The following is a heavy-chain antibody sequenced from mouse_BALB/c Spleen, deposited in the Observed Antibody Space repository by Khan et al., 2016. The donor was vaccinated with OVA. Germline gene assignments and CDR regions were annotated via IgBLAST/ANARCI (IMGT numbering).Heavy chain of an antibody. J-gene: IGHJ3*01. CDR1: GFSLSSYG. Sequence: QVQLQQSGPGLVQPSQSLSITCTVSGFSLSSYGVHWVRQSPGKGLEWLGVIWSGGSTDFNAAFISRLSISKDNSKSQVFFKMNSLQTNDSAIYSCARGGLPFAYWGQGTLVTVSA. V-gene: IGHV2-2*02. CDR2: IWSGGST. CDR3: ARGGLPFAY. D-gene: IGHD2-13*01.